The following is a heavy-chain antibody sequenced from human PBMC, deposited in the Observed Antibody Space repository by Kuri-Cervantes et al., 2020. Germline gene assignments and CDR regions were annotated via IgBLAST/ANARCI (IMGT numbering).Heavy chain of an antibody. CDR2: ISWNSGSI. CDR1: GFTFDDYA. CDR3: ARRASRYYYGMDV. V-gene: IGHV3-9*01. J-gene: IGHJ6*02. Sequence: LSLTCAASGFTFDDYAMHWVRQAPGKGLEWVSGISWNSGSIGYADSVKGRFTISRDNAKNSLYLQMNSLRDEDTAVYYCARRASRYYYGMDVWGQGTTVTVSS.